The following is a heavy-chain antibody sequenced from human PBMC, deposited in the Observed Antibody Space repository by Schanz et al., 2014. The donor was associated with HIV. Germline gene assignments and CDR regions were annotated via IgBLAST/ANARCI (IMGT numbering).Heavy chain of an antibody. V-gene: IGHV3-33*06. CDR1: GFTFSSYG. J-gene: IGHJ6*02. CDR2: IWYDGSNK. CDR3: AKDRNYYDSKYIGKGNYYYYYGMDV. D-gene: IGHD3-22*01. Sequence: QVQLVESGGGVVQPGRSLRLSCAVSGFTFSSYGMHWVRQAPGKGLEWVAVIWYDGSNKYYADSVKGRFTISRDNSKNTLYLQMNSLRAEDTAVYYCAKDRNYYDSKYIGKGNYYYYYGMDVWGQGTTVTVSS.